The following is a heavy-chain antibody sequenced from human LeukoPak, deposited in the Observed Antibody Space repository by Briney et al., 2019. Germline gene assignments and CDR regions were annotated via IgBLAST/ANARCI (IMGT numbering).Heavy chain of an antibody. CDR3: ARDAPTAYCSGGTCYFDY. D-gene: IGHD2-15*01. CDR2: IYYSGTT. CDR1: GGSISSSPYY. J-gene: IGHJ4*02. V-gene: IGHV4-39*07. Sequence: SETLSLTCTVSGGSISSSPYYWGWIRQPPGKGLEWIGSIYYSGTTHYNPSLESRVTISVDTSKNQFSLKLASVTAADTAIYYCARDAPTAYCSGGTCYFDYWGQGTLVTVSS.